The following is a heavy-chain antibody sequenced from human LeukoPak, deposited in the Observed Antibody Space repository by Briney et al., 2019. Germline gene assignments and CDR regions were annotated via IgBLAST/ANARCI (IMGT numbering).Heavy chain of an antibody. J-gene: IGHJ4*02. CDR1: GFTFSSYA. D-gene: IGHD2-15*01. V-gene: IGHV3-23*01. CDR3: VNPNSLCCPH. Sequence: SGGSLRLSCAVSGFTFSSYAMSWVRQAPGKGLEWVSNINSADNTYYADSVKGRFIISRDNSKNTLYLQMNSLRAEDTAVYYCVNPNSLCCPHWGQGTLVTVSS. CDR2: INSADNT.